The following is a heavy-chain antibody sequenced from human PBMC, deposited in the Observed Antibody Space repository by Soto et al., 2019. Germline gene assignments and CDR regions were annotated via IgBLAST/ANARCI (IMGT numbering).Heavy chain of an antibody. J-gene: IGHJ6*02. Sequence: TGGPLRLSCAASGFTFSSYGMHWVRQAPGKGLEWVAVIWYDGSNKYYADSVKGRFTISRDNSKNTLYLQMNSLRAEDTAVYYCAREGVWRLMGYGMDVWGQGTTVTVSS. D-gene: IGHD3-3*01. V-gene: IGHV3-33*01. CDR2: IWYDGSNK. CDR3: AREGVWRLMGYGMDV. CDR1: GFTFSSYG.